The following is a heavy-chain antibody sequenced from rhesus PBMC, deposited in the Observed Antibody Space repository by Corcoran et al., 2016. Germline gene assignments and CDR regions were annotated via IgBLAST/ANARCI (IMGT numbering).Heavy chain of an antibody. CDR3: ARDSLAAADY. D-gene: IGHD6-25*01. V-gene: IGHV3-54*02. J-gene: IGHJ4*01. CDR2: ISYDGSKK. CDR1: GFTFSSYG. Sequence: EVHLVESGGGLVQPGGSLSLSCAASGFTFSSYGIHWAPLAPGKGLEWVALISYDGSKKYDADYVKDRFTISRDNSKNMLYLQMNNLQLEDTAVYFWARDSLAAADYWGQGVLVTVSS.